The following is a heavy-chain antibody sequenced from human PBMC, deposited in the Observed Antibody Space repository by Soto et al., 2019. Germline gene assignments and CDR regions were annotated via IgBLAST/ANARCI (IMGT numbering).Heavy chain of an antibody. J-gene: IGHJ5*02. V-gene: IGHV4-4*02. Sequence: QVQLQESGPGLVKPSGTLSLTCAVSGGSISSSNWWSWVRQPPGKGLEWIGEIYHSGGTNYNPSLTDRVTISVDKSKNQYSLKTSSVTAQDTAVYYCAYAPSVAANGFDPWGQGTLVTVSS. CDR1: GGSISSSNW. CDR3: AYAPSVAANGFDP. D-gene: IGHD2-15*01. CDR2: IYHSGGT.